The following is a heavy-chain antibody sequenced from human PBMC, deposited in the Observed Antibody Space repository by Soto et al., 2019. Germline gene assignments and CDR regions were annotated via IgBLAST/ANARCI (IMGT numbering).Heavy chain of an antibody. D-gene: IGHD4-17*01. J-gene: IGHJ4*02. CDR2: IWYDGSKK. V-gene: IGHV3-33*01. CDR1: GLTFTNYG. Sequence: QVQVVESGGGVVQPGRSLRLSCAASGLTFTNYGVHWVRQAPGRGLEWVALIWYDGSKKYYGDSVKGRFTISRDDSKNTVSLQMTRRRDDDTALYYGARAEHAPDYGVDVWGQGTLVTVSS. CDR3: ARAEHAPDYGVDV.